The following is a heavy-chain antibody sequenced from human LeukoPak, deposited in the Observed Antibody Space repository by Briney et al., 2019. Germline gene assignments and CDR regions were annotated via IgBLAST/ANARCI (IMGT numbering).Heavy chain of an antibody. CDR2: ISGSGGST. J-gene: IGHJ4*02. CDR1: GFTFSSYA. V-gene: IGHV3-23*01. D-gene: IGHD2-2*01. Sequence: GGSLRLSCVASGFTFSSYAMSWVRQAPGKGLEWVSAISGSGGSTYYADSVKGRFTISRDNSKNTLYLQMNSLKTEDTAVYYCTTDRCSIYNWGQGTLVTVSS. CDR3: TTDRCSIYN.